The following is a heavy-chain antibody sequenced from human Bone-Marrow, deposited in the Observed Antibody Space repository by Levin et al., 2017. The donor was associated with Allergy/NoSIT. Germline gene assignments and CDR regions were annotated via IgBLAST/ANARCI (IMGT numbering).Heavy chain of an antibody. D-gene: IGHD2-21*02. CDR2: IKSKTDGGTT. V-gene: IGHV3-15*01. CDR1: GFTFSNVW. CDR3: TTWFLVVAPAIPYYYYGMDV. J-gene: IGHJ6*02. Sequence: GESLKISCAASGFTFSNVWMSWVRQAPGKGLEWVGRIKSKTDGGTTDYAALVKGRFTISRDDSKNTLYLQMNSLTPEDTALYYCTTWFLVVAPAIPYYYYGMDVWGQGTTVTFSS.